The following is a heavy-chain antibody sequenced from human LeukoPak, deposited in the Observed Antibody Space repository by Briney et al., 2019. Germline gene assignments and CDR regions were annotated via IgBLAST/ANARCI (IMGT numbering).Heavy chain of an antibody. V-gene: IGHV3-53*01. CDR2: IYSGGST. CDR1: GFTVSSNY. Sequence: GGSLRLSCAASGFTVSSNYMSWVRQAPGKGLEWVSVIYSGGSTYYADSVKGRFTISRDNSKNTLYLQMNSLRAEDTAVCYCARAPPLDGYFDYWGQGTLVTVSS. CDR3: ARAPPLDGYFDY. D-gene: IGHD5-24*01. J-gene: IGHJ4*02.